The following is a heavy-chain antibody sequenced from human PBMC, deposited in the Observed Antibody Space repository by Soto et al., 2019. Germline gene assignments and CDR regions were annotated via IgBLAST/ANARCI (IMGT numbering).Heavy chain of an antibody. CDR3: ARDSGSDDVLLWFGELFYKGPDY. V-gene: IGHV3-30-3*01. J-gene: IGHJ4*02. Sequence: GGSLRLSCAASGFTFSSYAMHWVRQAPGKGLEWVAVISYDGSNKYYADSVKGRFTISRDNSKNTLYLQMNSLRAEDTAVYYCARDSGSDDVLLWFGELFYKGPDYWGQGTLVTVSS. D-gene: IGHD3-10*01. CDR1: GFTFSSYA. CDR2: ISYDGSNK.